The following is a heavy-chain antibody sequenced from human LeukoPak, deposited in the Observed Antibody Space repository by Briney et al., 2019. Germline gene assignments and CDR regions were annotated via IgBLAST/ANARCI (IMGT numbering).Heavy chain of an antibody. V-gene: IGHV3-30*04. D-gene: IGHD3-10*01. J-gene: IGHJ6*04. CDR2: ISYDGSNK. Sequence: GGSLRLSCAASGFTFSSYAMHWVRQAPGKGLEWVAVISYDGSNKYYADSVKGRFTISRDNSKNTLYLQMNSLRAEDTAVYYCARDRILWLGEPLYGMDVWGKGTTVTVSS. CDR3: ARDRILWLGEPLYGMDV. CDR1: GFTFSSYA.